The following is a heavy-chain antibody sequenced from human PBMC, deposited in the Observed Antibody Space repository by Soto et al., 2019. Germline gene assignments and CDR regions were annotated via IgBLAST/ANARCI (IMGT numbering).Heavy chain of an antibody. D-gene: IGHD5-18*01. CDR1: GGSVSGGAYY. CDR2: IYYNGST. Sequence: QVQLQESGPGLVKPSETLSLTCAVSGGSVSGGAYYWTWIRQPPGKGLEWIGYIYYNGSTTYNPSLQSRVTISIDTSKNQFSLKLTSATAADTAVYYCARDIRGYSRAFDYWGQGALVTVSS. J-gene: IGHJ4*02. CDR3: ARDIRGYSRAFDY. V-gene: IGHV4-61*08.